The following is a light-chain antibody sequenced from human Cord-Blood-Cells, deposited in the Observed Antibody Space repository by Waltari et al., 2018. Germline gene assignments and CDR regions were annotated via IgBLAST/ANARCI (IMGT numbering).Light chain of an antibody. Sequence: QSALTQPRSVSGSPGQSVTISCTGTSSDVGGYNYVSWYQQHPGKAPKLMIYDVSKRPSGVPDRFSVSKSGNTASLTISGLQAEDEADYYCCSYAGIYTYVFGTGTKVTVL. V-gene: IGLV2-11*01. CDR3: CSYAGIYTYV. CDR1: SSDVGGYNY. J-gene: IGLJ1*01. CDR2: DVS.